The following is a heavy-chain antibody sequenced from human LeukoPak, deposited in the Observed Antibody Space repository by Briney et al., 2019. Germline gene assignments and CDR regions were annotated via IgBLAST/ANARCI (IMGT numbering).Heavy chain of an antibody. CDR1: GFTFGDYA. CDR2: ISGDGAST. D-gene: IGHD4-17*01. V-gene: IGHV3-43*02. CDR3: AKDVDDFGDYVLDH. J-gene: IGHJ4*02. Sequence: GSLRLSCAASGFTFGDYAMHWVRQAPGKGLEWLSLISGDGASTDYAESLKGRVAISRDNSKNSLSLQMNSLRAEDTALYYCAKDVDDFGDYVLDHWGQGTLVTVSS.